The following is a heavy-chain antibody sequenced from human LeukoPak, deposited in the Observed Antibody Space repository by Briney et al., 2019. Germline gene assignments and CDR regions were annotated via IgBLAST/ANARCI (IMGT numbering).Heavy chain of an antibody. CDR3: AKDIRCANYDASGGFI. CDR1: GFTLDDYA. V-gene: IGHV3-9*01. CDR2: TRWNRNNI. Sequence: PGRSLRLSCAASGFTLDDYATHWLRHAPRKGLEGGLGTRWNRNNIGYADSVKRRFTISRDNAKNALYLHVNTLRAEDTALYYCAKDIRCANYDASGGFIWGEGTVVTVSS. J-gene: IGHJ3*02. D-gene: IGHD3-22*01.